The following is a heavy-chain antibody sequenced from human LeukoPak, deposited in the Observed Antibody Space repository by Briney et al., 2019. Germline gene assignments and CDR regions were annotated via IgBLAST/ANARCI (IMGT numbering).Heavy chain of an antibody. J-gene: IGHJ5*02. CDR2: ISGSGGST. CDR3: AKEAGGYGGNPIDP. D-gene: IGHD4-23*01. V-gene: IGHV3-23*01. CDR1: GFTFSSCA. Sequence: PGGSLRLSCAASGFTFSSCAMSWVRQAPGKGLEWVSAISGSGGSTYYADSVKGRFTISRDNSKNTLYLQMNSLRAEDPAVYYWAKEAGGYGGNPIDPWGQGTLVTVSS.